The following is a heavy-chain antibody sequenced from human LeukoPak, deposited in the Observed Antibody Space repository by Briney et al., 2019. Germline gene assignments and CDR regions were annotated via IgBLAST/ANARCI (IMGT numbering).Heavy chain of an antibody. D-gene: IGHD6-19*01. CDR3: ARDAGRSAFNYGMDV. CDR2: ISCSSGNI. Sequence: GGSLRLSCAASGFTLDEYAMHGVPDAPGKGREWGAGISCSSGNIGYADSAKGRFTISRDNAENSLHLQMNSLRTEDTALYFCARDAGRSAFNYGMDVWGQGTTVAVSS. J-gene: IGHJ6*02. CDR1: GFTLDEYA. V-gene: IGHV3-9*01.